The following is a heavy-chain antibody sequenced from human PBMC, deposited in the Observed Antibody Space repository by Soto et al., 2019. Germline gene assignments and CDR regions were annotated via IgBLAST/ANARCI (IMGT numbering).Heavy chain of an antibody. J-gene: IGHJ4*02. CDR2: IDPSDSYT. Sequence: GESLKISCKGSGYSFTSYWIGWVRQMPGKGLEWMGRIDPSDSYTNYSPSFQGHVTISADKSISTAYLQWSSLKASDTAMYYCARPGNYYDSSGYADFDYWGQGTLVTVSS. V-gene: IGHV5-10-1*01. CDR3: ARPGNYYDSSGYADFDY. CDR1: GYSFTSYW. D-gene: IGHD3-22*01.